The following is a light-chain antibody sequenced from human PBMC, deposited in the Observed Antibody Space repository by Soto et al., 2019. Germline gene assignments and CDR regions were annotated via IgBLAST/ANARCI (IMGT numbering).Light chain of an antibody. J-gene: IGKJ5*01. CDR3: QQRHMWPIT. CDR1: QSFRGL. CDR2: DAY. V-gene: IGKV3-11*01. Sequence: EVVLTQSPVTLSLSPGERATLSCSASQSFRGLLAWYQQKPGQAPRLLIYDAYNRATGIPPRFSGSGSGTDFTLTISSLEPEDSAVYDCQQRHMWPITFGQGTRLEIK.